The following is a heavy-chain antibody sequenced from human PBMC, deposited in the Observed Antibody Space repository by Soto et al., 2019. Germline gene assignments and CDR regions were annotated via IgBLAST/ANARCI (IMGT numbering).Heavy chain of an antibody. J-gene: IGHJ6*02. Sequence: ETLSLTCTVSGGSISSYYWSWIRQPPGKGLEWIGYIYYSGSTNYNPSLKRRVTISVDTSKNQFSLKLSSVTAADTAVYYCARETMVRGPNAGPYYYYGMDVWGQGTTVTVSS. CDR1: GGSISSYY. V-gene: IGHV4-59*12. CDR2: IYYSGST. D-gene: IGHD3-10*01. CDR3: ARETMVRGPNAGPYYYYGMDV.